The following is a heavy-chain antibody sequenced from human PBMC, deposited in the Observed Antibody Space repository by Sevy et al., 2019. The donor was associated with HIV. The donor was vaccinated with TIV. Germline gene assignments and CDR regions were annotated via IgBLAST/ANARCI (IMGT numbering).Heavy chain of an antibody. CDR2: IKQDGSEK. Sequence: GGSLRLSCAASGFTLSTYWMTWVRQAPGKGLEWVANIKQDGSEKYYVDSVKGRFTISRDNARNFLYLQMNSLRAEDTAVYYCTRGHVRFWGQGTLVTVSS. V-gene: IGHV3-7*03. D-gene: IGHD3-10*01. J-gene: IGHJ4*02. CDR3: TRGHVRF. CDR1: GFTLSTYW.